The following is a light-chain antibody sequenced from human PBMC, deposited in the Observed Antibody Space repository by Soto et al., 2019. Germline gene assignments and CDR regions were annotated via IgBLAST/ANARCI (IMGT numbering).Light chain of an antibody. CDR1: QDITIY. CDR3: QQYDNLPLT. V-gene: IGKV1-33*01. CDR2: DAS. Sequence: DIQMTQSPSSLSASVGDRVTITCQASQDITIYLNWYQQKPGKAPKLLIYDASNLETGVPSRFSGSGSGTDFTFTISSLRPEDIATYYCQQYDNLPLTFGGGTKVEIK. J-gene: IGKJ4*01.